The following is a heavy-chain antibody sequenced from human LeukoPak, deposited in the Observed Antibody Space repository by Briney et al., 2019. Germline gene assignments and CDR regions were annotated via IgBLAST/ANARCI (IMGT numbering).Heavy chain of an antibody. J-gene: IGHJ4*02. Sequence: PGGALRPSCAASGFTFSSYSMKWVRQAPGKGLELVSSINNSGSYIYYADSVKGRFTIFRDNAKNSLYLQMNSLRAEDTAVYYCASASYGSGSLYNWGQGTLVTVSS. CDR3: ASASYGSGSLYN. V-gene: IGHV3-21*01. CDR2: INNSGSYI. CDR1: GFTFSSYS. D-gene: IGHD3-10*01.